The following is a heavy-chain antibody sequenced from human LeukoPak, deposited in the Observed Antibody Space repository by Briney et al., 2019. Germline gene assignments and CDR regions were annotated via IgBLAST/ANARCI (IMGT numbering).Heavy chain of an antibody. D-gene: IGHD6-19*01. J-gene: IGHJ3*02. V-gene: IGHV3-53*01. CDR2: IYSGGST. CDR1: GFTVSSNY. Sequence: GGSLRLSCAAPGFTVSSNYMSWVRQAPGKGLEWVSVIYSGGSTYYADSVKGRFTISRDNSKNTLYLQMNSLRAEDTAVYYCARDLGAVAGHRAFDIWGQGTMVTVSS. CDR3: ARDLGAVAGHRAFDI.